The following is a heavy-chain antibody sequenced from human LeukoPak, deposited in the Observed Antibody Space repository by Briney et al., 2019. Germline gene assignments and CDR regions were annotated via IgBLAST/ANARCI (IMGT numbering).Heavy chain of an antibody. CDR1: GFTFSSYA. J-gene: IGHJ6*02. CDR2: ISYDGSNK. D-gene: IGHD3-10*01. Sequence: GGSLRLSCAASGFTFSSYAMHWVRQAPGKGLEWVAVISYDGSNKYYADSVKGRFTISRDNSKNTLYLQMNSLRAEDTAVYYCAAGSISYGSGSYSYYYGMDVWGQGTTVTVSS. CDR3: AAGSISYGSGSYSYYYGMDV. V-gene: IGHV3-30-3*01.